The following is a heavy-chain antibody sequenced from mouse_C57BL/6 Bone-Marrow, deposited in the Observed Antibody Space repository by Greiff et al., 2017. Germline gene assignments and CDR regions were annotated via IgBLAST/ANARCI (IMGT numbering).Heavy chain of an antibody. D-gene: IGHD2-3*01. CDR2: IDPENGDT. Sequence: VQLKESGAELVRPGASVKLSCTASGFNIKDDYMHWVKQRPEQGLEWIGWIDPENGDTEYASQFQGKATITADTSSNTAYLQLSSLTSEDTAVYYCSSFDGNYFDFWGQGTPLTVAS. CDR1: GFNIKDDY. CDR3: SSFDGNYFDF. J-gene: IGHJ2*01. V-gene: IGHV14-4*01.